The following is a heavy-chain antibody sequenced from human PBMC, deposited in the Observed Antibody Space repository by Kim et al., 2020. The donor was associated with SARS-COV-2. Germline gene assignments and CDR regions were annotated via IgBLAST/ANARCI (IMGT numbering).Heavy chain of an antibody. Sequence: ASVKVSCKASGYTFTGYYMHWVRQAPGQGLEWMGWINPNSGGTNYAQKFQGWVTMTRDTSISTAYMELSRLRSDDTAVYYCARGTYYYDSSGDNWFDPWGQGTLVTVSS. CDR2: INPNSGGT. V-gene: IGHV1-2*04. CDR3: ARGTYYYDSSGDNWFDP. J-gene: IGHJ5*02. CDR1: GYTFTGYY. D-gene: IGHD3-22*01.